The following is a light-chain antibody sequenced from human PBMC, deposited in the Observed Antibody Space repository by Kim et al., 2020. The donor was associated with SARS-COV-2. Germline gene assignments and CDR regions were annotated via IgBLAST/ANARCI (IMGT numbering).Light chain of an antibody. CDR2: RND. CDR3: EAWDDSLNGPV. J-gene: IGLJ3*02. Sequence: GQRDTNTCSGGRSHVRRNYVYWYQYVPGTAPKLLIERNDQRPSGVPDRFSGAKSGTSASLAISGLQSDDDADYYCEAWDDSLNGPVFGGGTQLTVL. CDR1: RSHVRRNY. V-gene: IGLV1-44*01.